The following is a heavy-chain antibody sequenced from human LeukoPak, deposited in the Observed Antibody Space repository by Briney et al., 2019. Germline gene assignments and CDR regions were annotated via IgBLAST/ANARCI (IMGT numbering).Heavy chain of an antibody. V-gene: IGHV1-46*01. Sequence: GASVTVSCKATGYTFTSYYMHWVRQAPGQGLEWMGIINPSGGSTSYAQKFQGRVTMTRDTSTSTVYMELSSLRSEDTAVYYCARERLTGREPGNFDIWGQGTMVTVSS. D-gene: IGHD1-26*01. CDR2: INPSGGST. CDR1: GYTFTSYY. J-gene: IGHJ3*02. CDR3: ARERLTGREPGNFDI.